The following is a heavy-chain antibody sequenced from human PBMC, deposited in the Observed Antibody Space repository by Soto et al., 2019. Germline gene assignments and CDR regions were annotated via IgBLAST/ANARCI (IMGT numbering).Heavy chain of an antibody. J-gene: IGHJ3*02. D-gene: IGHD2-2*01. CDR1: GGSISSYF. CDR3: ARTLLPATKGAFDI. Sequence: SETLSLTCSVSGGSISSYFWSWIRQPAGKGLEWIGRISTSGSTNDNPSLKSRVTMSIDTSNNQFSLKLISVTAADTAIYYCARTLLPATKGAFDIWGQGTLVTVSS. V-gene: IGHV4-4*07. CDR2: ISTSGST.